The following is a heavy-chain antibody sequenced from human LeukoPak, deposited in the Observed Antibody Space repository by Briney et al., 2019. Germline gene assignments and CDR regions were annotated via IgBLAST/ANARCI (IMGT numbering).Heavy chain of an antibody. CDR1: GGSFSGYY. D-gene: IGHD3-10*01. V-gene: IGHV4-34*01. Sequence: SETLSLTCAVYGGSFSGYYWTWIRQPPGKGLEWIGEIKHSGSINYNPSLKSRVTISVDTSKNQFSLKLSSVTAADTAVYYCARVRRRVRGVITSYYYYYMDVWGKGTTVTVSS. J-gene: IGHJ6*03. CDR2: IKHSGSI. CDR3: ARVRRRVRGVITSYYYYYMDV.